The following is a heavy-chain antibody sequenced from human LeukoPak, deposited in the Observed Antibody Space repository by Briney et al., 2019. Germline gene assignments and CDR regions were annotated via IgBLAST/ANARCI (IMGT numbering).Heavy chain of an antibody. D-gene: IGHD4-11*01. J-gene: IGHJ4*02. V-gene: IGHV4-39*07. Sequence: PSETLSLTCTVSGASISSSSYYWGWIRQPPGKGLEWIGSMSYSGSTYYNPSLKSRVTISGDTSKNQFSLKLSSVTVADTAVYYCAREIVGEYSNYGDYWGQGTLVTVSS. CDR3: AREIVGEYSNYGDY. CDR1: GASISSSSYY. CDR2: MSYSGST.